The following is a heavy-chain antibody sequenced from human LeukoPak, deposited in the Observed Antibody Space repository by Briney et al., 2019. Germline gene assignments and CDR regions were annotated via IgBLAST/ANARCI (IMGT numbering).Heavy chain of an antibody. CDR3: ARDHWDGGYFDY. J-gene: IGHJ4*02. Sequence: ASVKVSCKASGYTFTGYYMHWVRQAPGQGLEWMGWINPNSGGTNYAQKFQGRVTMTRDTSISTAYMELSRLRSDDTAVYYCARDHWDGGYFDYWGQGTLVTVSS. D-gene: IGHD4-23*01. V-gene: IGHV1-2*02. CDR2: INPNSGGT. CDR1: GYTFTGYY.